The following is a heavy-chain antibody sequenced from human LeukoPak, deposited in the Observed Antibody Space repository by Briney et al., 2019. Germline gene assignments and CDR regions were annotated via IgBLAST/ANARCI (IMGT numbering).Heavy chain of an antibody. D-gene: IGHD3-22*01. Sequence: GASVKVSCKTSGYTFTSYGISWVRQAPGQGLEWMGWISVYNGNTNYTQKFQDRVTMTTDTSTSTAYMELRSLRSDDTAVYYCARDRPHYYDSSGSLANDAFDTWGQGTMVTVSS. CDR2: ISVYNGNT. CDR1: GYTFTSYG. CDR3: ARDRPHYYDSSGSLANDAFDT. J-gene: IGHJ3*02. V-gene: IGHV1-18*01.